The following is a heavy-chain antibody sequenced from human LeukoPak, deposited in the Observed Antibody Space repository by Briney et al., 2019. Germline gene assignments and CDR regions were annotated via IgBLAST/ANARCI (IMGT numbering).Heavy chain of an antibody. CDR2: IYTSGST. Sequence: PSETLSLTCTVSGGSISSGSYYWSWIRQPAGKGLEWIGRIYTSGSTNYNPSLKSRVTISVDTSKNQFSLKLSSVTAADTAVYYCARGEGYCSSTSCCLGSWGQGTLVTVSS. J-gene: IGHJ5*01. CDR1: GGSISSGSYY. CDR3: ARGEGYCSSTSCCLGS. V-gene: IGHV4-61*02. D-gene: IGHD2-2*01.